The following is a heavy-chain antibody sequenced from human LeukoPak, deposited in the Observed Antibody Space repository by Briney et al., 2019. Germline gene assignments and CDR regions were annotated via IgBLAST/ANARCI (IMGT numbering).Heavy chain of an antibody. Sequence: PGGSLRLSCAASGFTFSSYAMMWVRQAPGKGLDWVSTISVSGGSPNYADSVKGRFTISRDNSKNTLFLQMNSLRAEDTALYYCANGLREYDFWSGYATWGQRTLVTVSS. J-gene: IGHJ5*02. CDR2: ISVSGGSP. V-gene: IGHV3-23*01. CDR1: GFTFSSYA. CDR3: ANGLREYDFWSGYAT. D-gene: IGHD3-3*01.